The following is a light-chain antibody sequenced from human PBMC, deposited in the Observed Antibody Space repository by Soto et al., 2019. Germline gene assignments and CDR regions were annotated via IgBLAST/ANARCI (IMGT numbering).Light chain of an antibody. V-gene: IGKV1-5*03. CDR2: KAS. J-gene: IGKJ1*01. CDR3: QQYNTRT. CDR1: QSISSW. Sequence: DIQMTQSPSTLSASVGDRVTITCRASQSISSWLAWYQQKPGKAPKLLIYKASSLESGVPSRFSGSGSGTEFTLTIISLQPDDFATYYCQQYNTRTFGQGTKVEIK.